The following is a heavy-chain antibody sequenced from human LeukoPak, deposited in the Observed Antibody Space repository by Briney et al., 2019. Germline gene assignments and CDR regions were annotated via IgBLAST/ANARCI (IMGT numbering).Heavy chain of an antibody. D-gene: IGHD2-2*01. CDR1: GFTFSSYA. J-gene: IGHJ4*02. CDR2: IIGSGAYT. Sequence: PGGSLRLSCAASGFTFSSYAMSWVRQAPGKGLEFVSAIIGSGAYTYYADSVKGRFTMSRDNSKNTLSLQMNSLRAEDTAIYYCARVSTSCYIGCSFDNWGRGTLVTVSS. CDR3: ARVSTSCYIGCSFDN. V-gene: IGHV3-23*01.